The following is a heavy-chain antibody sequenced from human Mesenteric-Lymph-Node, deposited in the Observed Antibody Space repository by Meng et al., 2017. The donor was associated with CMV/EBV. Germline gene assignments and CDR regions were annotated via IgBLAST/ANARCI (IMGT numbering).Heavy chain of an antibody. CDR1: GFNFDNYA. D-gene: IGHD3-10*01. J-gene: IGHJ6*02. V-gene: IGHV3-9*01. Sequence: GGSLRLSCAASGFNFDNYAMHWVRQAPGKGLEWVSGISWNSGNIDYADSVKGRFTISRDNARNSLYLLMSSLRAEDTALYYCAKDITSAYRVAAVGSGPAYYYYGMDVWGQGTTVTVSS. CDR2: ISWNSGNI. CDR3: AKDITSAYRVAAVGSGPAYYYYGMDV.